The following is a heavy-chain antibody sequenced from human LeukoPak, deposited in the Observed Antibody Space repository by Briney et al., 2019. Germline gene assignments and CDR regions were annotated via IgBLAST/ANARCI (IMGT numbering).Heavy chain of an antibody. D-gene: IGHD3-22*01. CDR2: INKNGESI. V-gene: IGHV3-48*03. J-gene: IGHJ4*02. CDR3: ARVLNYYDSVGYYFSY. Sequence: AGGSLRLSCATSGFSFSTYGMEWVRQAPGEGLEWVSYINKNGESIYYADSVKGRFTISRDNSKNTLFLQMNSLRAEDTAVYYCARVLNYYDSVGYYFSYWGQGTLVTVSS. CDR1: GFSFSTYG.